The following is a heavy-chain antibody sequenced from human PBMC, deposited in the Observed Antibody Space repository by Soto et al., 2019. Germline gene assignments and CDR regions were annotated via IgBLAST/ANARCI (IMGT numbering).Heavy chain of an antibody. V-gene: IGHV6-1*01. J-gene: IGHJ6*02. D-gene: IGHD6-6*01. CDR1: GDSVSSNSAA. Sequence: PSQTLSLTCAISGDSVSSNSAAWNWIRQSPSRGLEWLGRTYYRSKWYNDYAVSVKSRITINPDTSKNQFSLQLNSVTPEDTAVYYCARVVEYSSSQDYYYGMDVWGQGTTVTVS. CDR2: TYYRSKWYN. CDR3: ARVVEYSSSQDYYYGMDV.